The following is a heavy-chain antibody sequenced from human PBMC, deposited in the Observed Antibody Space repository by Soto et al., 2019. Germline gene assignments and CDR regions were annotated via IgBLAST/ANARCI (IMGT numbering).Heavy chain of an antibody. CDR2: IWSDGTKK. CDR3: ARDWWEEPAGKETVSQFDY. Sequence: QVHLVESGGGVVQPGRSLTLSCTAPGFAFSNYGIHWVRQAPGRGLEWVAFIWSDGTKKFYAGSVRGRFTISRDNSKNTIYLQMNSLRAEDTAVYYCARDWWEEPAGKETVSQFDYWGQGTLVTVSS. D-gene: IGHD6-13*01. CDR1: GFAFSNYG. V-gene: IGHV3-33*01. J-gene: IGHJ4*02.